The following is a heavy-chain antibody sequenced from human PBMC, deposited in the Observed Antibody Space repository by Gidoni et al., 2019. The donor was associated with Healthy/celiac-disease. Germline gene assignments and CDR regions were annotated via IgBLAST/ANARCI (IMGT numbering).Heavy chain of an antibody. V-gene: IGHV3-21*01. CDR3: ARDMSLFYYDSSGHYYFDY. J-gene: IGHJ4*02. Sequence: EVQLVESGGGLVKPGGSLRLSCAASGFTFSSYSMNCVRQAPGKGLEWVSSISSSSSYIYYADSVKGRFTISRDNAKNSLYLQMNSLRAEDTAVYYCARDMSLFYYDSSGHYYFDYWGQGTLVTVSS. CDR2: ISSSSSYI. CDR1: GFTFSSYS. D-gene: IGHD3-22*01.